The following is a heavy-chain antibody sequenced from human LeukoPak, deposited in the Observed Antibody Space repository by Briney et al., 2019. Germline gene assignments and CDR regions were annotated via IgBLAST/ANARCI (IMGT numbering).Heavy chain of an antibody. Sequence: GGSLRLSCGASGFXFDDYAIHWVRHTPGKGLEWVSVISGDGGSTYHVDSVKGRFTISRDNSKSSLYLQMNSLRTEDTALYYCAKGQYSSSWCAFHYWGQGTLVTVSS. CDR3: AKGQYSSSWCAFHY. V-gene: IGHV3-43*02. CDR1: GFXFDDYA. D-gene: IGHD6-13*01. J-gene: IGHJ4*02. CDR2: ISGDGGST.